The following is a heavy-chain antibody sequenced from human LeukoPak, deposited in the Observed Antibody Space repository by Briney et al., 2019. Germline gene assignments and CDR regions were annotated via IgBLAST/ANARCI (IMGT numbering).Heavy chain of an antibody. CDR3: ARDWPTIAAAGTIPEYFQH. J-gene: IGHJ1*01. D-gene: IGHD6-13*01. Sequence: GGSLILSCAASGFTFSSYSMNWVRQAPGKGLEWVSSISSSSSYIYYADSVKGRFTISRDNAKNSLYLQMNSLRAEDTAVYYCARDWPTIAAAGTIPEYFQHWGQGTLVTVSS. V-gene: IGHV3-21*01. CDR1: GFTFSSYS. CDR2: ISSSSSYI.